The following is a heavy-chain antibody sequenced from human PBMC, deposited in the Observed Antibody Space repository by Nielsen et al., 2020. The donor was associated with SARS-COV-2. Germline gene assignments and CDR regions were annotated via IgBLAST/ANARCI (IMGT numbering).Heavy chain of an antibody. J-gene: IGHJ4*02. CDR3: ARDSMVRGVIAY. CDR1: GGTFSKYA. D-gene: IGHD3-10*01. V-gene: IGHV1-69*13. CDR2: IIPIFGTT. Sequence: SVKVSCKSSGGTFSKYAIKWVRQAPGQGLEWMGGIIPIFGTTNYAQRFQDRVTITADESTSTAYMELSSLRSEDTAVYYCARDSMVRGVIAYWGQGTLVTVSS.